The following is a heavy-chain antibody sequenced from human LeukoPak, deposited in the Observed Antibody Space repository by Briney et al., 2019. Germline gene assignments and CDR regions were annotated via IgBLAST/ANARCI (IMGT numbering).Heavy chain of an antibody. Sequence: SQTLSPTCGISGDSVSSNNAAWNWIRQSPSRGLEWLGRTYYRSKWYNDYAVSMKGRITINPDTSKNQFSLQLNSVTPEDTAVYYCARSADWDFDYWGQGTLVTVSS. D-gene: IGHD3/OR15-3a*01. CDR1: GDSVSSNNAA. CDR2: TYYRSKWYN. J-gene: IGHJ4*02. V-gene: IGHV6-1*01. CDR3: ARSADWDFDY.